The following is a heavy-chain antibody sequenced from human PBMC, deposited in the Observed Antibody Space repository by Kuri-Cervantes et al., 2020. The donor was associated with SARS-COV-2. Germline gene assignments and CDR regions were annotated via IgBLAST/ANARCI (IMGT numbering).Heavy chain of an antibody. Sequence: SETLSLTCTVSGGSISSYYWSWIRQPAGKGLEWIGRIYTSGSTNYNPSLKSRVTMSVDTSKNQFSLKLSSVTAADTAVYYCASLTSYSSSSYYYYYYYMDVWGKGTTVTVSS. V-gene: IGHV4-4*07. CDR3: ASLTSYSSSSYYYYYYYMDV. J-gene: IGHJ6*03. D-gene: IGHD6-6*01. CDR2: IYTSGST. CDR1: GGSISSYY.